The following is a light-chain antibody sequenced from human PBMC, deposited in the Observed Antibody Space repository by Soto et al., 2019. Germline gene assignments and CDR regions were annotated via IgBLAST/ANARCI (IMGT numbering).Light chain of an antibody. J-gene: IGKJ3*01. CDR3: QQYYSIPLT. CDR1: QSVLHSSNNKNY. CDR2: WAS. Sequence: DIVMTQSPDSLAVSLGERATINCKSSQSVLHSSNNKNYLTWYQQKPGQPPKLLIYWASTRESGVPDRLSGSGSGTDFTLTISSLQAEDVAVYYCQQYYSIPLTFGPGTKVDIK. V-gene: IGKV4-1*01.